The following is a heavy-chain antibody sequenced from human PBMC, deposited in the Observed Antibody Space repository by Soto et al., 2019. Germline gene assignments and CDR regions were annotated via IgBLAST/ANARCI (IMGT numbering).Heavy chain of an antibody. J-gene: IGHJ4*02. CDR3: ARDLGVLGACDY. Sequence: QVQLQQWGAGLLKPSETLSLTCAVYGGSFSGYYWSWIRQPPGKGLEWIGEINHSGSTNYNPSLNSRVTISVATSKNQFSLKLSSVTAADTAVYYCARDLGVLGACDYWGQGTLVTVSS. D-gene: IGHD3-16*01. V-gene: IGHV4-34*01. CDR2: INHSGST. CDR1: GGSFSGYY.